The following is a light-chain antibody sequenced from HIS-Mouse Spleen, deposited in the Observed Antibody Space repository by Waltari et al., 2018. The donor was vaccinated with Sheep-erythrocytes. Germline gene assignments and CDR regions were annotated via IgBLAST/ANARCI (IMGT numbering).Light chain of an antibody. CDR3: QTWGTGIPWV. J-gene: IGLJ3*02. CDR2: LNSDGSH. CDR1: SGHSSYA. V-gene: IGLV4-69*01. Sequence: QLVLTQSPSASASLGASVKLTCTLSSGHSSYAIAWHQQQPEKGPRYLMKLNSDGSHSKGAGIPDRFSGSSSGAERYLTISRLQSEDEADYYCQTWGTGIPWVFGGGTKLTVL.